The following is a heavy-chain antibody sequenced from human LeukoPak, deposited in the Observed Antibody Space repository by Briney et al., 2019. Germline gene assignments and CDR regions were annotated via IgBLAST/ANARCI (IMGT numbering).Heavy chain of an antibody. CDR2: ISSSGSTI. CDR3: ARESRPKDAFDI. J-gene: IGHJ3*02. Sequence: HPGGSLRLSCAASGFTFSSYEMNWVRQAPGKGLEWVSYISSSGSTIYYADSVKGRFTISRDNAKNSLYLQMNSLRAEDTAVYCCARESRPKDAFDIWGQGTMVTVSS. V-gene: IGHV3-48*03. CDR1: GFTFSSYE.